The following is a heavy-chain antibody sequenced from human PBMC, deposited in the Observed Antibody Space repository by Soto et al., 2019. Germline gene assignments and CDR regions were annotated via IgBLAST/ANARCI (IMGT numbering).Heavy chain of an antibody. V-gene: IGHV1-69*04. Sequence: SVKVSCKASGGTFSSYTISWVRQAPGQGLEWMGRIIPILGIANYAQKLQGRVTITTDTSTSTAYMELRSLRSDDTAVYYCARERDHGGFYYMDVWGKGTTVTVSS. CDR1: GGTFSSYT. CDR2: IIPILGIA. CDR3: ARERDHGGFYYMDV. J-gene: IGHJ6*03. D-gene: IGHD4-17*01.